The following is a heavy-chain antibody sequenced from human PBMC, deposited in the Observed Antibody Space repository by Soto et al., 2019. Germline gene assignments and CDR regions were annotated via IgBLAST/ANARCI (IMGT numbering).Heavy chain of an antibody. D-gene: IGHD6-25*01. CDR3: ARESGGYDSSTRYGLDV. V-gene: IGHV4-59*01. CDR1: GGSISNFY. Sequence: PSETLSLTCTVSGGSISNFYWSWIRQPPGKGLEWMGYISYSGSTNYNPSLKSRITISVDTSKNQFSLKLTSVTAADTAIYYCARESGGYDSSTRYGLDVWGQGTTVTVSS. J-gene: IGHJ6*02. CDR2: ISYSGST.